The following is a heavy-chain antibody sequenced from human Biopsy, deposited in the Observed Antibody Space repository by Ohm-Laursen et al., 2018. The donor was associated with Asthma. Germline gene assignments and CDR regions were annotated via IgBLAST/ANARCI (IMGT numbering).Heavy chain of an antibody. CDR3: ARTYYDFLTGQVNDAFGI. J-gene: IGHJ3*02. CDR2: INAGNGNT. Sequence: SVKVSCKASGYTFISYAIHWVRQAPGQRLEWMGWINAGNGNTKYSQKFQGRVTITRDTSASTAYMELSSLRSEDTAVYYCARTYYDFLTGQVNDAFGIWGQGTMVTASS. D-gene: IGHD3-9*01. CDR1: GYTFISYA. V-gene: IGHV1-3*01.